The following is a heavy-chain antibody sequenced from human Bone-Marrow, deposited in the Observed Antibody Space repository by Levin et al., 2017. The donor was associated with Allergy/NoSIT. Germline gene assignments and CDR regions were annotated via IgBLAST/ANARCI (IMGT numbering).Heavy chain of an antibody. CDR1: GFTFSSWW. CDR3: AGDLSGRNDN. D-gene: IGHD3-3*01. J-gene: IGHJ4*02. V-gene: IGHV3-74*01. Sequence: GESLKISCAASGFTFSSWWMHWVRQVPGKGLVWVSRTNEDGSITDYADSAKGRFTISRDNGKNTLYLQMNSLRVEDTAIYYCAGDLSGRNDNWGPGTLVPVAS. CDR2: TNEDGSIT.